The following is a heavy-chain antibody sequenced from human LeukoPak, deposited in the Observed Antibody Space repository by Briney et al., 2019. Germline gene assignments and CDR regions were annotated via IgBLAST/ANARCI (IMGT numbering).Heavy chain of an antibody. Sequence: GGSLRLSCAASGFTFSSYAMHWVRQAPGKGLEWVAVISYDGSNKYYADSVKGRFTISRDNSKNTLYLQMSSLRAEDTAVYYCARAPGGYCSSTSCSLLGYYYMDVWGKGTTVTVSS. V-gene: IGHV3-30*04. CDR1: GFTFSSYA. CDR2: ISYDGSNK. D-gene: IGHD2-2*01. CDR3: ARAPGGYCSSTSCSLLGYYYMDV. J-gene: IGHJ6*03.